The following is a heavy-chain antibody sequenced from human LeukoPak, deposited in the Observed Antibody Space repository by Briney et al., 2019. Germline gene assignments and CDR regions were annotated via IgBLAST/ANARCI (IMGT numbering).Heavy chain of an antibody. CDR2: IFYSGST. CDR3: ARDLRGNTMVRGVIVLYNWFDP. CDR1: GGSISSSSYY. V-gene: IGHV4-39*07. Sequence: PSETLSLTCTVSGGSISSSSYYWGWIRQPPGKGLEWIGSIFYSGSTYYNPSLKSRVSISVDTSKNQFSLKLNSVTAADTAVYYCARDLRGNTMVRGVIVLYNWFDPWGQGTLVTVSS. J-gene: IGHJ5*02. D-gene: IGHD3-10*01.